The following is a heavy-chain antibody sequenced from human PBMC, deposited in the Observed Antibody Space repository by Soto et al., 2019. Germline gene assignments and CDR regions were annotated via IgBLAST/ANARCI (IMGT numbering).Heavy chain of an antibody. V-gene: IGHV3-23*01. CDR1: GFTFSSYA. CDR2: ISGSGGST. CDR3: AKVGHYDFWSALWWFDP. Sequence: EVQLLESGGGLVQPGGSLRLSCAASGFTFSSYAMSWVRQAPGKGLEWVSAISGSGGSTYYADSVKGRFTISRDNAKNTLYLQMNSLRAEDTAVYYCAKVGHYDFWSALWWFDPWGQGTLVTVSS. D-gene: IGHD3-3*01. J-gene: IGHJ5*02.